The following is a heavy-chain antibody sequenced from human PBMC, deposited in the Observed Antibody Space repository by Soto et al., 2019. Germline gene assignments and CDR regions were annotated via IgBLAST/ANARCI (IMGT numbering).Heavy chain of an antibody. V-gene: IGHV4-4*02. Sequence: QVQLQESGPGLVKPSGTLSLTCAVSGDSISSPKWWTWLRQPPGKGLEWIGDLLHSGTTNYNPSLKSRVILSVDKSQTQFSLSLTSVTPADTAIYYCAYSSGWYRHDVWGQGTSVTVSS. CDR2: LLHSGTT. CDR1: GDSISSPKW. J-gene: IGHJ3*01. CDR3: AYSSGWYRHDV. D-gene: IGHD6-19*01.